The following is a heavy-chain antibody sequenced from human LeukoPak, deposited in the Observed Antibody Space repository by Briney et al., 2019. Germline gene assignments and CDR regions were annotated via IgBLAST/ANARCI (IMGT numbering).Heavy chain of an antibody. D-gene: IGHD3-10*01. CDR3: ARESYYGSGSHPYYYGMDV. CDR2: TYYRSKWYN. Sequence: SQTLSLTCAISGDSVSSNSAAWNWIRQSPSRGLEWLGRTYYRSKWYNDYAVSVKSRITINPDTSKNQFSLQLNSVTPEDTAVYYCARESYYGSGSHPYYYGMDVWGQGTTVTVSS. J-gene: IGHJ6*02. V-gene: IGHV6-1*01. CDR1: GDSVSSNSAA.